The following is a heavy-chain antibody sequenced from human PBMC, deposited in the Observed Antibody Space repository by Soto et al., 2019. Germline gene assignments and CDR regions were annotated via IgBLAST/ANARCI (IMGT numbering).Heavy chain of an antibody. V-gene: IGHV3-7*03. J-gene: IGHJ4*02. D-gene: IGHD6-19*01. CDR3: AGGSGWLSDY. CDR2: IRKDGSEK. CDR1: GFSISSYW. Sequence: EVQLVESGGGLVQPGGSLRLSCADSGFSISSYWMNWVRQAPGKGLEWVAIIRKDGSEKYYVDSVKGRFTISRDNAKNSLYLQMNSPRDDDTAVYYCAGGSGWLSDYWGRGTLVTVSS.